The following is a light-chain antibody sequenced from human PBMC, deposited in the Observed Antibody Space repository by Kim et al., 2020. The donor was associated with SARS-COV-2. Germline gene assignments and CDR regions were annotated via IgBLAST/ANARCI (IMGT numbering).Light chain of an antibody. CDR3: QVWDSRTPVV. V-gene: IGLV3-1*01. CDR1: KLWDKY. J-gene: IGLJ2*01. Sequence: VSPGQNARTACSGNKLWDKYAYWYQQNAGASPVLVIYQESKRPSWITGRFSGSNPGNTATLTIGGTQAMDEAYYYCQVWDSRTPVVFGGGTQLTV. CDR2: QES.